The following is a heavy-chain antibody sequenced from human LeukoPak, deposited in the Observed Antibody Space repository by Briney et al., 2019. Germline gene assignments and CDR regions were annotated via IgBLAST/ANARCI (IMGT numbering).Heavy chain of an antibody. V-gene: IGHV3-23*01. CDR2: ISGSGGGT. D-gene: IGHD3-10*01. CDR3: AKGAVLLWFGELDY. Sequence: PGGSLRLSCSASGFTFSSYAMSWVRQTPGKGLEWVSGISGSGGGTYYADSVRGRFTISRDNSKNTMSLQMNSLRAEDTAIYYCAKGAVLLWFGELDYWGQGTLVTVSS. J-gene: IGHJ4*02. CDR1: GFTFSSYA.